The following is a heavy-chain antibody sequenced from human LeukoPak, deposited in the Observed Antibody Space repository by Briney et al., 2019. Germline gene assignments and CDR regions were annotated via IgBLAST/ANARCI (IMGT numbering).Heavy chain of an antibody. D-gene: IGHD3-9*01. V-gene: IGHV3-23*01. Sequence: PGGSLRLSCAASGFSFTNYAMSWVRQAPGKGLEWVSDISGSGGSTYYADSVKGRFTISRDNSKNTLYLQMNSLRAEDTAVYYCAKGVRDYDILTACDPWGQGTLVTVSS. J-gene: IGHJ5*02. CDR2: ISGSGGST. CDR3: AKGVRDYDILTACDP. CDR1: GFSFTNYA.